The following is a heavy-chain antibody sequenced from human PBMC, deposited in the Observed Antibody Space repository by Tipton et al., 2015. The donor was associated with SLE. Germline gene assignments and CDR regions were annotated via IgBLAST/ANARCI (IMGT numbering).Heavy chain of an antibody. CDR1: GGSISSYY. CDR2: IYHTGST. CDR3: ARGDDSIWGSYRHPLL. V-gene: IGHV4-59*08. Sequence: LRLSCTVSGGSISSYYWSWIRQSPGKGLEWLGQIYHTGSTRHNPSLKSRVTVSVDRSKNQFSLTLYSVTAADTAVYYCARGDDSIWGSYRHPLLWGQGILVTVSS. J-gene: IGHJ1*01. D-gene: IGHD3-16*02.